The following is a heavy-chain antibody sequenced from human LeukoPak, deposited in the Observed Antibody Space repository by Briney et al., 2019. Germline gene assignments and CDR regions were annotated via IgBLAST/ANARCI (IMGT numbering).Heavy chain of an antibody. Sequence: SETLSLTCTVSGGSISSGTYYWGWIRQPPGKGLEWVATIYYTGSMYYNPSLKGRVTVSVDTSKNQFSLKLSSVTAADTAVYYCARLLGSGYFDYWGQGILVTVSS. CDR1: GGSISSGTYY. V-gene: IGHV4-39*01. J-gene: IGHJ4*02. CDR2: IYYTGSM. D-gene: IGHD3-22*01. CDR3: ARLLGSGYFDY.